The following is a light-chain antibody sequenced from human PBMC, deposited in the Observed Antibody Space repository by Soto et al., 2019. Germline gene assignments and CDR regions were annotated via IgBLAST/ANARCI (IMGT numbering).Light chain of an antibody. CDR3: SSYTGTNVI. CDR1: LSDVGGQNL. V-gene: IGLV2-8*01. J-gene: IGLJ2*01. Sequence: QSALTQPPSASGSPGQSVTISCTGTLSDVGGQNLVSWYRQDPGKAPKLIIYDVNQRPSGVPDRFSGSKSGSTASLTVSGLHAEDEANYYCSSYTGTNVIFGGGTKVTVL. CDR2: DVN.